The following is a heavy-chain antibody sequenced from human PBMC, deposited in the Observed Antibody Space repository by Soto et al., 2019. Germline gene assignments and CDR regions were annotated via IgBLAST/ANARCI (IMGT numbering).Heavy chain of an antibody. CDR3: ARVRQDYGDYDY. Sequence: EVQLVESGGDLVQPGGSLRLSCAASGFTFSMHAIHWVRQAPGKGLDFVSGLSGNGRSTYYANSVKGRFTISRDNYKNTLYLQMGSLRAEDTAVYYCARVRQDYGDYDYWGQGTLVTVSS. CDR2: LSGNGRST. D-gene: IGHD4-17*01. CDR1: GFTFSMHA. V-gene: IGHV3-64*01. J-gene: IGHJ4*02.